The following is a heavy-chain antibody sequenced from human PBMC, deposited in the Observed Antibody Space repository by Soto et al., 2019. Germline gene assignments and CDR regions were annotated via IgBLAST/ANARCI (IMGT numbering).Heavy chain of an antibody. J-gene: IGHJ4*02. CDR3: ANMTTVTSGDY. V-gene: IGHV1-69*02. CDR2: IIPIPGIA. CDR1: GGTFSSYT. D-gene: IGHD4-17*01. Sequence: QVQLVQSGAEVKKPGSSVKVSCKASGGTFSSYTISWVRQAPGQGLEWMGRIIPIPGIANYAQKFQGRVTITADKSTSTAYMELSSLRSEDTAVYYCANMTTVTSGDYWGQGTLVTVSS.